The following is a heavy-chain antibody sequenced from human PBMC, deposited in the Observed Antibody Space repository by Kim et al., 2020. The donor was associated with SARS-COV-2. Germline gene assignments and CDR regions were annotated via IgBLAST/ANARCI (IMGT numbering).Heavy chain of an antibody. CDR1: GGSISSSSYY. Sequence: SETLSLTCTVSGGSISSSSYYWGWIRQPPGKGLEWIGSIYYSGSTYYNPSLKSRVTISVDTSKNQFSLKLSSVTAADTAVYYCARLTLISSSSSYYFDYWGQGTLVTVSS. D-gene: IGHD6-13*01. J-gene: IGHJ4*02. V-gene: IGHV4-39*01. CDR2: IYYSGST. CDR3: ARLTLISSSSSYYFDY.